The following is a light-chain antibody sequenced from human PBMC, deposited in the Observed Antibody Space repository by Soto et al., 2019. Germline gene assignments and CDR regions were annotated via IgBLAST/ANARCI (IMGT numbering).Light chain of an antibody. CDR3: QQYGSSPRFT. Sequence: EIVLTQSPGTLSLSPGERATLSCRASQSVSSSYLAWYQQKPGQAPRLLIYGASSRATGIPDRFSGSGSGTEFTLTSSRLEPEDLEVYYCQQYGSSPRFTFGPGTKVDIK. V-gene: IGKV3-20*01. CDR2: GAS. J-gene: IGKJ3*01. CDR1: QSVSSSY.